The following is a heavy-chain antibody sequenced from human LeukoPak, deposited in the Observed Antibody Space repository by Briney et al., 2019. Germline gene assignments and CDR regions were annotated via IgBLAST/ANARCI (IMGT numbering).Heavy chain of an antibody. CDR2: IRGSGGST. J-gene: IGHJ3*02. V-gene: IGHV3-23*01. CDR1: GLIVSIYA. Sequence: RAGGSLRFFCVPSGLIVSIYATRWVRQARGKGLGWDSVIRGSGGSTYYADCVKGRLTISRDNSKNTLYLQTNGERAHDPAVYHCAKLGGAHRGPFDIWGQGTMVTVSS. D-gene: IGHD2-15*01. CDR3: AKLGGAHRGPFDI.